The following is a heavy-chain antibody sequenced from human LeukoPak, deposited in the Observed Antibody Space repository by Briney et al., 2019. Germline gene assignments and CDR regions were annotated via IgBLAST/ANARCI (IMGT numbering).Heavy chain of an antibody. J-gene: IGHJ3*02. CDR3: ARGIVVVTAIVGDDAFDI. CDR2: ISYSGST. Sequence: KASETLSLTCTVSGDSMSSYYWSWIRQPPGKGLEWIAYISYSGSTKYNPSLQNRVTISIDTSKDQFSLKLSSVTAADTAVYYCARGIVVVTAIVGDDAFDIWGQGTMVTVSS. CDR1: GDSMSSYY. V-gene: IGHV4-59*01. D-gene: IGHD2-21*02.